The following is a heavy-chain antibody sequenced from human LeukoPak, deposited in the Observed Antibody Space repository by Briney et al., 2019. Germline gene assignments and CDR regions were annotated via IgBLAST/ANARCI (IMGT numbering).Heavy chain of an antibody. CDR1: GFTFSSYA. CDR3: AKPYSSGWYGVDSNAFDI. J-gene: IGHJ3*02. D-gene: IGHD6-19*01. Sequence: GGSLRLSCAASGFTFSSYAMSWVRQAPGKGLEWVSAISGSGGSTYYADSVKGRFTISRDNSKNTLYLQMNGLRAEDTAVYYCAKPYSSGWYGVDSNAFDIWGQGTMVTVSS. V-gene: IGHV3-23*01. CDR2: ISGSGGST.